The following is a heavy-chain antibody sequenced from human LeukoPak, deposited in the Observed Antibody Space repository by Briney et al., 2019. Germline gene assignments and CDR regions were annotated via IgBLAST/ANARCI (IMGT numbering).Heavy chain of an antibody. Sequence: PSETLSLTCTVSGGSISSSSYYWGWIRQPPGKGLEWIGEINHSGSTNYNPSLKSRVTISVDTSKNQFSLKLSSVTAADTAVYYCARGRIRAVATINYWGQGTLVTVSS. D-gene: IGHD5-24*01. CDR2: INHSGST. CDR1: GGSISSSSYY. V-gene: IGHV4-39*07. CDR3: ARGRIRAVATINY. J-gene: IGHJ4*02.